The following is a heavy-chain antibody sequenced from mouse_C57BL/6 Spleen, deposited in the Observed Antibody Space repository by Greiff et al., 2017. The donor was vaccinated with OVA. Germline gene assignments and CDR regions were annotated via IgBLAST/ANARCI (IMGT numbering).Heavy chain of an antibody. Sequence: VQLQQSGPGLAKPSQTLSLTCSVTSYSITSDYWNWIRKFPGNKLEYMGYISYSGSTYYNPSLKSRISITRDTSKNQYYLQLNSVTTEDTDTYYCARSTSSVVADWYFDVWGTGTTVTVSS. CDR3: ARSTSSVVADWYFDV. V-gene: IGHV3-8*01. D-gene: IGHD1-1*01. CDR2: ISYSGST. CDR1: SYSITSDY. J-gene: IGHJ1*03.